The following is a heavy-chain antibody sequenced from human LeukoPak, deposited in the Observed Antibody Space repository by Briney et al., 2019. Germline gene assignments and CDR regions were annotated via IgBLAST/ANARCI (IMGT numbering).Heavy chain of an antibody. Sequence: GGSLRLSCVASRFTFSRYAMHWVRQAPGKGLEWVAAIWFDGGNKYYADSVKGRFTISRDTSKNTLYLQMNNLRADDTAVYYCARHGSGEIDYWGQGTLVTVSS. J-gene: IGHJ4*02. CDR1: RFTFSRYA. V-gene: IGHV3-33*01. D-gene: IGHD3-10*01. CDR2: IWFDGGNK. CDR3: ARHGSGEIDY.